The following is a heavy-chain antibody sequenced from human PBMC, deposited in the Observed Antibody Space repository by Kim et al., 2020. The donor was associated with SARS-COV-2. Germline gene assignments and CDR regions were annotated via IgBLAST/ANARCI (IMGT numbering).Heavy chain of an antibody. CDR1: GFIFSDHH. CDR2: SLKKANNNTT. J-gene: IGHJ5*01. CDR3: ARGLPWFDS. D-gene: IGHD3-16*01. Sequence: GGSLRLSCAASGFIFSDHHMDWVRQAPGKGLEWVGRSLKKANNNTTQYAASVKGRFTISRDDSKNSLYLQMNSLGTEDTAVYYCARGLPWFDSWGQGTLVTGSS. V-gene: IGHV3-72*01.